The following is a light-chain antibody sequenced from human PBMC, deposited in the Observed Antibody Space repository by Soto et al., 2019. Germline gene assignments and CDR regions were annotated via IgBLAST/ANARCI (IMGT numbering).Light chain of an antibody. CDR3: QQRHSTLPIT. J-gene: IGKJ5*01. Sequence: DIQMTQSPSSLSAFVGDSVTITCRASQNVRGYLHWYQQKPGRAPKLLIYAASNLQIGVPFRFNGSGSGTEYTLRINSLQPDDSATYYCQQRHSTLPITFGQGTRVEI. V-gene: IGKV1-39*01. CDR2: AAS. CDR1: QNVRGY.